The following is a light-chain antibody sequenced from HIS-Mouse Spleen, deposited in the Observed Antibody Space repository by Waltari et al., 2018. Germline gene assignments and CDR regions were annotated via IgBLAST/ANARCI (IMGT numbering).Light chain of an antibody. V-gene: IGLV2-14*03. CDR1: SSDVGGYNY. J-gene: IGLJ1*01. CDR2: DVS. Sequence: QSALTQPASVSGSPGQSITISCTGTSSDVGGYNYVSWYQQHPGKAPKLMIYDVSNRPSGVSNRFSRSKSGNTASLTISGLQAEDEADYYCSSYTSSSILYVFGTGTKVTVL. CDR3: SSYTSSSILYV.